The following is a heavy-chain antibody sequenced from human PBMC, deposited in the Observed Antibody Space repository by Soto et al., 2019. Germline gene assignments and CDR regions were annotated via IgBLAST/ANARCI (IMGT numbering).Heavy chain of an antibody. CDR2: IIPMLGTP. J-gene: IGHJ4*02. CDR3: AKEKSRYDRSGYYRPDY. V-gene: IGHV1-69*06. CDR1: GDTFSSYA. Sequence: QVQLVQSGAEVKKPGSSVKVSCKSSGDTFSSYAISWVRQAPGQGLEWMGGIIPMLGTPSHAQKFQDRVTITADKFTSTAYMELSGLRSEDTAVYYCAKEKSRYDRSGYYRPDYWGQGTLVTVSS. D-gene: IGHD3-22*01.